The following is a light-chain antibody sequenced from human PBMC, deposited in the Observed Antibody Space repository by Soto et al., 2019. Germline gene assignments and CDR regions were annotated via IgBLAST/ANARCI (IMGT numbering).Light chain of an antibody. J-gene: IGKJ1*01. V-gene: IGKV3-20*01. CDR2: GAS. CDR3: QQYGSSPPVWT. CDR1: LSVSSSY. Sequence: EIVLTQSPGTLSLSPGERATLSCRASLSVSSSYLAWYQQKPGQAPRLLIYGASSRATGIPDRFSGSGSGTDFTLTISRLEPEDFAVYYCQQYGSSPPVWTFGQGTKVEIK.